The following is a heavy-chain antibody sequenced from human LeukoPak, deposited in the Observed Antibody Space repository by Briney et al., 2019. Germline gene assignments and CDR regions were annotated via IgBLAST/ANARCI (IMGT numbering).Heavy chain of an antibody. CDR3: ATFPRSSSWYYFDY. CDR2: IYHSGST. J-gene: IGHJ4*02. V-gene: IGHV4-38-2*02. Sequence: PSETLSLTCTVSGYSISSGYYWGWIRQPPGKGLEWIGSIYHSGSTNYNPSLKSRVTISVDTSKNQFSLKLSSVTAADTAVYYCATFPRSSSWYYFDYWGQGTLVTVSS. D-gene: IGHD6-13*01. CDR1: GYSISSGYY.